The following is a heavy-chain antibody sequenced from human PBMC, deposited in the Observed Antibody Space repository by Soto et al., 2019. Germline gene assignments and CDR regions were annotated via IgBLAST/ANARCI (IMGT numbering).Heavy chain of an antibody. CDR3: AAAEVPKYYDFWSGYYDFDY. D-gene: IGHD3-3*01. V-gene: IGHV1-58*01. Sequence: GKSLEWIGWLVVGSGNTNYAQKFQESVTITRDLSTSTAYMELNSLSSEDTAVYYCAAAEVPKYYDFWSGYYDFDYWGQGTLVTV. J-gene: IGHJ4*02. CDR2: LVVGSGNT.